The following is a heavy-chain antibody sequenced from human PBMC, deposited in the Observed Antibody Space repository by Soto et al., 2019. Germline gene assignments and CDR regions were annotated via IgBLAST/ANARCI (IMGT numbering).Heavy chain of an antibody. CDR3: AKDVGRGQLLGFVH. V-gene: IGHV3-43*01. Sequence: GGSLRLSCAASGFIFDDYSMHWVRQAPGKGLEWDSLVSWNGERAYYVGSVKGRFTISRESSTNSLYLQMNNLRTEDSAVYYCAKDVGRGQLLGFVHWGQGTPVTVSS. CDR2: VSWNGERA. CDR1: GFIFDDYS. D-gene: IGHD1-26*01. J-gene: IGHJ4*02.